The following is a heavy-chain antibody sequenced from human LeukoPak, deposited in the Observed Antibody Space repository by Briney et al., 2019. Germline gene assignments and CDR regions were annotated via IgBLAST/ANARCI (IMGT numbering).Heavy chain of an antibody. D-gene: IGHD4-11*01. CDR1: GYIFTNYG. Sequence: ASVKVSCKASGYIFTNYGISWVRQAPGHGVEWMGWLSVYKGNTNYAQHLQGRVTMTTDTSTNTAYMELRSLRSDDTAMYYCTRDINYSTAFDIWGQGTMVTVSS. J-gene: IGHJ3*02. V-gene: IGHV1-18*01. CDR2: LSVYKGNT. CDR3: TRDINYSTAFDI.